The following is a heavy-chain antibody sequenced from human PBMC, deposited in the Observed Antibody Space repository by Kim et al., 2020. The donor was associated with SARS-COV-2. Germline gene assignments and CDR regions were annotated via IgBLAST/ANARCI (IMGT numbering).Heavy chain of an antibody. CDR1: GYTFTSYG. CDR3: ARDSVEVVVVAATPSDY. Sequence: ASVKVSCKASGYTFTSYGISWVRQAPGQGLEWMGWISAYNGNTNYAQKLQGRVTMTTDTSTSTAYMELRSLRSDDTAVYYCARDSVEVVVVAATPSDYWGQGTLVTVSS. J-gene: IGHJ4*02. V-gene: IGHV1-18*01. D-gene: IGHD2-15*01. CDR2: ISAYNGNT.